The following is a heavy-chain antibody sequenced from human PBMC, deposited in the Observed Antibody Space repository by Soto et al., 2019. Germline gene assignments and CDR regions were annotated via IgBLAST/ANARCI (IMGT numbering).Heavy chain of an antibody. CDR1: GITFSDYY. J-gene: IGHJ3*02. CDR3: ARLMFRTFDI. CDR2: ISNNAGTI. V-gene: IGHV3-11*01. Sequence: QVVLVESGGGLVKPGGSLRLSCAASGITFSDYYMSWIRQAPGKGLEWLSFISNNAGTIYYADSVKGRFTISRDNAKNSLYLQMNSLRADDTAVYYCARLMFRTFDIWGQGTMVTVSS. D-gene: IGHD3-10*02.